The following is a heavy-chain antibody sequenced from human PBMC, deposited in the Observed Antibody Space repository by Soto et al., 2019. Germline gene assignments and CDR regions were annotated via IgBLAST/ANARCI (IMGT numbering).Heavy chain of an antibody. CDR1: GFTFSTYA. CDR3: AKDKGGRYCSRTSCLYSFDY. CDR2: ISDSGST. D-gene: IGHD2-2*01. V-gene: IGHV3-23*01. Sequence: EVQLLESGGGLVQPGGSLRLSCTASGFTFSTYAMSWVRQAPGKGLECVSTISDSGSTYYADSVKGRFTISRDNSKNTLYLEMNSLRAEETAVYYCAKDKGGRYCSRTSCLYSFDYWGQGTLVTVSS. J-gene: IGHJ4*02.